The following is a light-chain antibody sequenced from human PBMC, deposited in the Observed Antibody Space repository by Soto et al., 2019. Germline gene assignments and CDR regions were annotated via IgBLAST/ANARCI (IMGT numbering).Light chain of an antibody. Sequence: VQKTDSQSSLFESGGVRFTITCQASHGISNYLNWYQHKPGKAPKLLIYDAYNLKTGVPSRFSGSGSGTDFTLTINSLHSEDSATHYCQQTYSAARVTFGVGTKVDIK. J-gene: IGKJ4*01. CDR3: QQTYSAARVT. CDR1: HGISNY. V-gene: IGKV1-39*01. CDR2: DAY.